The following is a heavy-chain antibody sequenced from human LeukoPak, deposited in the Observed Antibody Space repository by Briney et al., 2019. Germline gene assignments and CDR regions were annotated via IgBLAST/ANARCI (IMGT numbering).Heavy chain of an antibody. CDR3: ARSLGSSGWYGFPNWFDP. J-gene: IGHJ5*02. CDR2: IYSGGST. CDR1: GFTVSSNY. V-gene: IGHV3-53*01. Sequence: PGGSLRLPCAASGFTVSSNYMSWVRQAPGKGLEWVSVIYSGGSTYYADSVKGRFTISRDNSKNTLYLQMNSLRAEDTAVYYCARSLGSSGWYGFPNWFDPWGQGTLVTVSS. D-gene: IGHD6-19*01.